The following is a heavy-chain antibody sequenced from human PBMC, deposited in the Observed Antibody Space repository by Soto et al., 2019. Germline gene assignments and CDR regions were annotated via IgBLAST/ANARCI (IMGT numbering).Heavy chain of an antibody. CDR1: GYTFTNYG. J-gene: IGHJ6*02. CDR3: ARDREYYHDSSGNYYYHYGMDV. D-gene: IGHD3-22*01. CDR2: ISGYNGNT. Sequence: QVQLVESGAEVKKPGASVKVSCKASGYTFTNYGISWVRQTPGQGLEWMGWISGYNGNTKYAQKFQGRVTMTTDTPTNTAYMDLRSLRSDDTAVYYCARDREYYHDSSGNYYYHYGMDVWGQGTTVTVS. V-gene: IGHV1-18*04.